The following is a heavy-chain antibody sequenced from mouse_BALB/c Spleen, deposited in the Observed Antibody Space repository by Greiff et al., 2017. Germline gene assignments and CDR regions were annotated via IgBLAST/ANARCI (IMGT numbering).Heavy chain of an antibody. CDR3: ARGGRRPAWFAY. J-gene: IGHJ3*01. CDR2: ISSGGST. V-gene: IGHV5-6-5*01. CDR1: GFTFSSYA. Sequence: EVQGVESGGGLVKPGGSLKLSCAASGFTFSSYAMSWVRQTPEKRLEWVASISSGGSTYYPDSVKGRVTISRDNARNILYLQMSSLRSEDTAMYYCARGGRRPAWFAYGGQGTLVTVSA.